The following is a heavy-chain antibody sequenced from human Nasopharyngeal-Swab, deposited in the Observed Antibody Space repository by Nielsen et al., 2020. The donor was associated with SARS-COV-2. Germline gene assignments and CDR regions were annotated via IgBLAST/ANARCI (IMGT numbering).Heavy chain of an antibody. CDR3: AKGGSAEWLAFSYYGMDV. CDR1: GFTFSSYA. V-gene: IGHV3-23*01. Sequence: GESLKISCAASGFTFSSYAMSWVRQAPGKGLEWVSAISGSGGSTYYADSVKGRFTISRDHSKNTLYLQMNSLRAEDTAVYYCAKGGSAEWLAFSYYGMDVWGQGTTVTVSS. CDR2: ISGSGGST. D-gene: IGHD6-19*01. J-gene: IGHJ6*02.